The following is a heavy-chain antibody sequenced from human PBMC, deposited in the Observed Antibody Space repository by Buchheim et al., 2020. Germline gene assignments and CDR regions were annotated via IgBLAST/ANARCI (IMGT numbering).Heavy chain of an antibody. Sequence: EAQLVESGGGLVQPGGSLRLSCAASEFTITSYWMSWVRQAPGKGLEWVANINEDGSEKNYVDSVKGRFTISRDNAKNSLYLQMNRLRVEDTAVYYCAAEEGSGGQGTL. CDR3: AAEEGS. CDR2: INEDGSEK. J-gene: IGHJ4*02. V-gene: IGHV3-7*01. CDR1: EFTITSYW. D-gene: IGHD6-13*01.